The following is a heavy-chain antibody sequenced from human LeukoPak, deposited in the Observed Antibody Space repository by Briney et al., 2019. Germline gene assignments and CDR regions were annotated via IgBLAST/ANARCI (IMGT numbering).Heavy chain of an antibody. CDR1: GGSISSGGYY. CDR2: IYYSGST. Sequence: SETLSLTCTVSGGSISSGGYYWSWIRQHPGKGLEWIGYIYYSGSTNYNPSLKSRVTISIDTSKNQFSLKLSSVTAADTAVYYCARSGSYGGGSVYWGQGTLVTVSS. V-gene: IGHV4-61*08. J-gene: IGHJ4*02. D-gene: IGHD3-16*01. CDR3: ARSGSYGGGSVY.